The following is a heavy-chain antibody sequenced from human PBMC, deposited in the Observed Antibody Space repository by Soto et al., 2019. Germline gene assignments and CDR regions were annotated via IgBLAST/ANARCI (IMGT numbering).Heavy chain of an antibody. D-gene: IGHD6-19*01. Sequence: QVQLQQWGAGLLKPSETLSLTCAVYGGSFSGYYWSWIRQPPGKGLEWIGEINHSGSTNYNPSLNSRFTISVDTSKNQFSLKLSAVTAADTAVYYCARGRRMLGWLVFLMFDYWGQGTLVTVSS. CDR3: ARGRRMLGWLVFLMFDY. V-gene: IGHV4-34*01. CDR2: INHSGST. CDR1: GGSFSGYY. J-gene: IGHJ4*02.